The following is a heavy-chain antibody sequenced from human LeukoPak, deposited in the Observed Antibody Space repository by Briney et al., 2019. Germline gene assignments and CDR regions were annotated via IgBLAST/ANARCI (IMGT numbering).Heavy chain of an antibody. Sequence: PGGSLRLSCAASGFTFDDSAVHWVRQASGKGLEWVGRIRSRANRYAAAYAASVKGRFTLSRDDSKNTAYLQMNSLTTEDTAVYCCTREQVVGDFDYWGQGTLVTVSS. J-gene: IGHJ4*02. D-gene: IGHD6-6*01. V-gene: IGHV3-73*01. CDR3: TREQVVGDFDY. CDR2: IRSRANRYAA. CDR1: GFTFDDSA.